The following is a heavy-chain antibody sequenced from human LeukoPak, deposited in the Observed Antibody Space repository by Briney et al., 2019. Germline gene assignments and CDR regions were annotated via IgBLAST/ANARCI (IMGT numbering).Heavy chain of an antibody. Sequence: ASVKVSCKASGYTFTGYYMHWVRQAPGQGLEWMGWINPNSGGTNYAQKFQGRVTMTRDTSISTAYVELSRLRSDDTAVYYCARDRPWYYYDSSGEYTFDYWGQGTLVTVSS. V-gene: IGHV1-2*02. CDR2: INPNSGGT. D-gene: IGHD3-22*01. CDR1: GYTFTGYY. CDR3: ARDRPWYYYDSSGEYTFDY. J-gene: IGHJ4*02.